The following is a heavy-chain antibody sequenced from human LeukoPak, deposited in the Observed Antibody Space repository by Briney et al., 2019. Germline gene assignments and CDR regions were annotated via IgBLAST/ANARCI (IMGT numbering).Heavy chain of an antibody. CDR3: AILSGIAAADSGAFDI. Sequence: GGSLRLSCAASGFTFSSYAMSWVRQAPGQGLEWVSAISGSGGSTYYADSVKGRFTIARDNSKNTLYLQMNSLRAEDTAVYYCAILSGIAAADSGAFDIWGQGTMVTVSS. V-gene: IGHV3-23*01. D-gene: IGHD6-13*01. CDR2: ISGSGGST. CDR1: GFTFSSYA. J-gene: IGHJ3*02.